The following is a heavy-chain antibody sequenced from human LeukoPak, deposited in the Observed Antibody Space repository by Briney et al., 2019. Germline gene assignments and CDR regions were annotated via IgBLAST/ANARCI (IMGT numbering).Heavy chain of an antibody. CDR3: ARDETVRDDYYGMDV. Sequence: SVKVSCKASGGTFTTHAISWVRQAPGQGFEWMGRIIPMPGKPNYGQKSQGRVTITADKFTSTVYMELTSLRSEDTAVYYCARDETVRDDYYGMDVWGQGTTVTVSS. CDR1: GGTFTTHA. CDR2: IIPMPGKP. J-gene: IGHJ6*02. V-gene: IGHV1-69*04. D-gene: IGHD4-11*01.